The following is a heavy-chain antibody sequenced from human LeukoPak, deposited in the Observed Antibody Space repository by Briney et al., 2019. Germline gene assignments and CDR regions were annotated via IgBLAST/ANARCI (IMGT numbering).Heavy chain of an antibody. CDR2: IKQDGSEK. V-gene: IGHV3-7*01. J-gene: IGHJ3*02. CDR1: GFTFSSYW. CDR3: ARDVGYCSSTSCYDAFDI. D-gene: IGHD2-2*01. Sequence: PGGSLRLSCAASGFTFSSYWMSWVRQAPGKGLDWVANIKQDGSEKYYVDSVKGRFTISRDNAKNSLYLQMNSLRAEDTAVYYCARDVGYCSSTSCYDAFDIWGQGTIVTVSS.